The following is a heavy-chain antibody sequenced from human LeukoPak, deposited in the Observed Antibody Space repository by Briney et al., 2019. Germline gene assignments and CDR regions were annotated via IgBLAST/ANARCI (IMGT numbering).Heavy chain of an antibody. D-gene: IGHD3-22*01. CDR2: IYYSGST. Sequence: SETLSLTCTVSGGSISSGDYYWSWIRQPPGKGLEWIGYIYYSGSTNYNPSLKSRVTISVDTSKNQFSLKLSSVTAADTAVYYCARSVGGDSSGYPPSYWGQGTLVTVSS. J-gene: IGHJ4*02. V-gene: IGHV4-61*08. CDR1: GGSISSGDYY. CDR3: ARSVGGDSSGYPPSY.